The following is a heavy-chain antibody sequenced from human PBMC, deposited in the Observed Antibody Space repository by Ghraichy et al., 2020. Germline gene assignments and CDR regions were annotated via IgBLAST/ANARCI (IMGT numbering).Heavy chain of an antibody. CDR3: AKDLLYYDFWSGYYVDYYYGMDV. CDR2: ISGSGGST. V-gene: IGHV3-23*01. J-gene: IGHJ6*02. D-gene: IGHD3-3*01. Sequence: GGSLRLSCAASGFTFSSYAMSWVRQAPGKGLEWVSAISGSGGSTYYADSVKGRFTISRDNSKNTLYLQMNSLRAEDTAVYYCAKDLLYYDFWSGYYVDYYYGMDVWGQGTTVTVSS. CDR1: GFTFSSYA.